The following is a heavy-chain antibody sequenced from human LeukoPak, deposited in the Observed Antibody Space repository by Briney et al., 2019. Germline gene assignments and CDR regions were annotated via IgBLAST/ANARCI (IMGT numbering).Heavy chain of an antibody. CDR1: GGSISSSSYY. CDR2: IYYSGST. CDR3: ARIAAAGTGH. V-gene: IGHV4-39*01. Sequence: PSETLSLTCTVSGGSISSSSYYWGWIRQPPGKGLEWIGSIYYSGSTYYNPSLKSRVTISVDTSKDQFSLELSSVTAADTAVYYCARIAAAGTGHWGQGTLVTVSS. J-gene: IGHJ4*02. D-gene: IGHD6-13*01.